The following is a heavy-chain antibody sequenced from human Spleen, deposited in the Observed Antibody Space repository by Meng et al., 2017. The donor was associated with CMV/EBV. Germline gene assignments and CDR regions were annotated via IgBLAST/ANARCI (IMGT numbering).Heavy chain of an antibody. D-gene: IGHD3-22*01. Sequence: GESLKISCKGSGYSFANYWIGWVRQMPGKGLEWMGIIYPGDSDTKYSPSFQGQVTISADKSISTAYLQWSSLKASDTAMYYCARPGQDDSSGYYEWGQGTLVTVSS. CDR1: GYSFANYW. J-gene: IGHJ4*02. CDR3: ARPGQDDSSGYYE. V-gene: IGHV5-51*01. CDR2: IYPGDSDT.